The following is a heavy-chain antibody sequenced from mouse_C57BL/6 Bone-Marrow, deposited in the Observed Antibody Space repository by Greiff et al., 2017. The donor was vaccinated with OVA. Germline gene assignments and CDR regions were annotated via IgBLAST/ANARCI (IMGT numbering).Heavy chain of an antibody. CDR1: GYTFTSYW. CDR2: IDPSDSYT. V-gene: IGHV1-50*01. Sequence: QVQLQQPGAELVKPGASVKLSCKASGYTFTSYWMQWVKPRPGQGLEWIGEIDPSDSYTNYNQKFKGKATLTVDTSSSTAYMQLSSLTSEDSAVYYCARFDYFDYWGQGTTLTVSS. CDR3: ARFDYFDY. J-gene: IGHJ2*01.